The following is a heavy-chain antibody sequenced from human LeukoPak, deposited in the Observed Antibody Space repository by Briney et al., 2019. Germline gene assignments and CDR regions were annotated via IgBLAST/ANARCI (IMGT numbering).Heavy chain of an antibody. CDR1: GFTFSSYD. V-gene: IGHV3-33*01. J-gene: IGHJ6*02. Sequence: PGRSLRLSCAASGFTFSSYDMHWARQAPGKGLEWVAVLWYDGSDKYYADSVKGRFTISRDNSKNTLYLQPNSLRAEDTAVYYCARDGDTFAYYYYAMDVWGQGTTVTVS. CDR3: ARDGDTFAYYYYAMDV. CDR2: LWYDGSDK. D-gene: IGHD7-27*01.